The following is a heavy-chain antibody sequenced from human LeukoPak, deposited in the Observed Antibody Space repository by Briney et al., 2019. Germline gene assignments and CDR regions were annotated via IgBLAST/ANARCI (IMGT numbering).Heavy chain of an antibody. J-gene: IGHJ5*02. CDR3: TRGLAAAAT. CDR2: INQGGKKR. V-gene: IGHV3-7*03. Sequence: GGSLRLSCVGSGFVFSDYWMSWVRQAPGKGLEWVANINQGGKKRNYVDSMKGRFIISRDDAKNSLYLQMDGLTPEDTAMYYCTRGLAAAATWGQGTLVTVSS. D-gene: IGHD6-13*01. CDR1: GFVFSDYW.